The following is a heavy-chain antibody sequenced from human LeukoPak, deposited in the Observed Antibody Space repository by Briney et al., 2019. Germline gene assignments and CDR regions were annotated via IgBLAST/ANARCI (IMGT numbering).Heavy chain of an antibody. J-gene: IGHJ3*02. CDR1: GGSFSGYY. CDR3: ARAQDILTGYPRVNAFDI. Sequence: SETLSLTCAVYGGSFSGYYWSWIRQPPGKGLEWIGEINHSVSTNYNPSLKSRVTISVDTSKNQFSLKLSSVTAADTAVYYCARAQDILTGYPRVNAFDIWGQGTMVTVSS. CDR2: INHSVST. D-gene: IGHD3-9*01. V-gene: IGHV4-34*01.